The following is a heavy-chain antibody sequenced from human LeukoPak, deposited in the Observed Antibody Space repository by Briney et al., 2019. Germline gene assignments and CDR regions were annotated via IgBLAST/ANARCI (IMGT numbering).Heavy chain of an antibody. V-gene: IGHV1-3*01. D-gene: IGHD3-10*01. Sequence: ASVKVSCKASGYTFTSYAMHWVRQAPGQRLEWMGWINAGNGNTKYSQKFQGRVTITRDTSASTAYMELSSLRSEDTAVYYCARVWGFGELFDYWGQGTLVTVSS. CDR2: INAGNGNT. J-gene: IGHJ4*02. CDR3: ARVWGFGELFDY. CDR1: GYTFTSYA.